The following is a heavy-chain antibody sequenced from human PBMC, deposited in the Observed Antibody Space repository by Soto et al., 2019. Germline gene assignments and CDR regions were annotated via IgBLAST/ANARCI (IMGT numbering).Heavy chain of an antibody. CDR2: IWYDGSKK. J-gene: IGHJ4*02. Sequence: GGSLRLSCAASGFIFSNYGMHWVRQAPGKGLEWVAVIWYDGSKKYYVDSVKGRFIISRDSSKNMVYLQMNSLRAEDTAVYYCARDYCSSSSCFDYWGQGT. CDR1: GFIFSNYG. CDR3: ARDYCSSSSCFDY. V-gene: IGHV3-33*01. D-gene: IGHD2-2*01.